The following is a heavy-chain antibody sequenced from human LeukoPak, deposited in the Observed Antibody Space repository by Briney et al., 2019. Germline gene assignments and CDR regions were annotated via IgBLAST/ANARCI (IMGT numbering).Heavy chain of an antibody. Sequence: GASVKVSCKASGYTFTSYAIQWVRQAPGQRLEWMGWINAGHGNTKYSQNFQGRVTITRDTSASTAYMELSSLRSEDTAVYYCAKDERNWNYNLASQTYDWGQGTLVTVSS. CDR2: INAGHGNT. CDR1: GYTFTSYA. J-gene: IGHJ4*02. CDR3: AKDERNWNYNLASQTYD. V-gene: IGHV1-3*01. D-gene: IGHD1-7*01.